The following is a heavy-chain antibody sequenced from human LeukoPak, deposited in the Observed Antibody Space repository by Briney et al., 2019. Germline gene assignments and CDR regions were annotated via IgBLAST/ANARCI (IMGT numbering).Heavy chain of an antibody. V-gene: IGHV5-51*03. Sequence: GESLKISCKGSGYSFTSYWIGWVRQMPGKGLEWMGIIYPGDSDTRYSPSFQGQVTISADKSIGTAYLQWSSLKASDTAMYYCAGFSYYDSSGLPRTYFDYWGQGTLVTVSS. D-gene: IGHD3-22*01. J-gene: IGHJ4*02. CDR2: IYPGDSDT. CDR1: GYSFTSYW. CDR3: AGFSYYDSSGLPRTYFDY.